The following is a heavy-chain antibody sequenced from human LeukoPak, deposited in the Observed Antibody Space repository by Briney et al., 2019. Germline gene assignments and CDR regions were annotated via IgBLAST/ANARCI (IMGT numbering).Heavy chain of an antibody. Sequence: GGSLRLSCAASGFTFSSYSMNWVRQAPGKGLEWVSYISSSGSMLHYADSVEGRFTISRDNSKNTLYLQMNSLRAEDTAVYYCAKDPPLAAHKAFDIWGQGTMVTVSS. V-gene: IGHV3-48*01. CDR1: GFTFSSYS. CDR2: ISSSGSML. CDR3: AKDPPLAAHKAFDI. D-gene: IGHD6-6*01. J-gene: IGHJ3*02.